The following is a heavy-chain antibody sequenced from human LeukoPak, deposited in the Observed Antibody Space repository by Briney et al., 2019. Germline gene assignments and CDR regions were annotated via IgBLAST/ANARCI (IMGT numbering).Heavy chain of an antibody. Sequence: SETLSLPCTVSGGSISSYYWSWIRQPPGKGLEWIGYIYTSGSTNYTPSLKSRVTISVETSKNQFSLKLSSVTAADTAVYYCARGPPMDVWGKGTTVTVS. J-gene: IGHJ6*03. CDR2: IYTSGST. CDR1: GGSISSYY. V-gene: IGHV4-4*08. CDR3: ARGPPMDV.